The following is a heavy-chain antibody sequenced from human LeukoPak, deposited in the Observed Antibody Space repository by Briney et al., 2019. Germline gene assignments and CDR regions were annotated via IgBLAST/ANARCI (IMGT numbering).Heavy chain of an antibody. V-gene: IGHV3-20*04. Sequence: GGSLRLSCAASGFTFDDYGLSWVRQAPGKGLDWVSGINWISGSPGYAHPVKGRSTIPRDNAKNAMYLQMNSLRAEDTALYYCARDLADIVVVVAATGHAFDIRGQGTMVTVAS. J-gene: IGHJ3*02. D-gene: IGHD2-15*01. CDR3: ARDLADIVVVVAATGHAFDI. CDR1: GFTFDDYG. CDR2: INWISGSP.